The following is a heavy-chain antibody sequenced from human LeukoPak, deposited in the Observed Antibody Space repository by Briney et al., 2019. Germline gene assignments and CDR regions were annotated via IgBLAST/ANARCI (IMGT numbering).Heavy chain of an antibody. CDR3: ARAGGYSYPDYFDY. J-gene: IGHJ4*02. CDR1: GYTFTSYG. D-gene: IGHD5-18*01. CDR2: ISAYSGNT. V-gene: IGHV1-18*01. Sequence: ASVKVSCKASGYTFTSYGTSWVRQAPGQGLEWMGWISAYSGNTNYAQKLQGRVTMTTDTSTSTAYMELRSLRSDDTPVYYCARAGGYSYPDYFDYSGQGTLVTVSS.